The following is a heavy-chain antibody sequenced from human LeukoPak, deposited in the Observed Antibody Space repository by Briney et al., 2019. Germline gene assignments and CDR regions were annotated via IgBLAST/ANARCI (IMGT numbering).Heavy chain of an antibody. Sequence: GGSLRLSCAASGFSFSSYSMNWVRQAPGKGLEWVSSISSSSSYIYYVDSVKGRFTTSRDNAKNSLYLQMNSLRAEDTAVYYCARVWSPPYTSSWPYYFDYWGQGTLVTVSS. J-gene: IGHJ4*02. CDR3: ARVWSPPYTSSWPYYFDY. CDR1: GFSFSSYS. V-gene: IGHV3-21*01. CDR2: ISSSSSYI. D-gene: IGHD6-13*01.